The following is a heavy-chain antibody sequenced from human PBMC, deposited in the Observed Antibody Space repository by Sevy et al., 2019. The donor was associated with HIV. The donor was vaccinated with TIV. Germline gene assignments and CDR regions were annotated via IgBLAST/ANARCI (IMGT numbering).Heavy chain of an antibody. Sequence: SETLSLTCTVSGGSISSGDYYWTWIRQPPGKGLEWIGYIYYSGGTYYNPSLKSRVTISIDTSKNQFSLKLSSVIAADTAVYYCARRYCSGGSCYSEPTFDYWGQGTLVTVSS. D-gene: IGHD2-15*01. CDR2: IYYSGGT. J-gene: IGHJ4*02. V-gene: IGHV4-30-4*01. CDR1: GGSISSGDYY. CDR3: ARRYCSGGSCYSEPTFDY.